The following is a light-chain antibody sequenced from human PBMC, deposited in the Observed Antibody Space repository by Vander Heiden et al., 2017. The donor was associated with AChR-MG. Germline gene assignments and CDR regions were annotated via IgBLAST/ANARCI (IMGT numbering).Light chain of an antibody. V-gene: IGKV1D-12*01. CDR1: QGISTW. CDR3: QQAHSVPDT. CDR2: AAS. Sequence: DIHMTQSPSSVSASVGDRVTITCRASQGISTWLAWFQQKPGKAPKLLIEAASTLQSGVPSRCSGSGSGTDFTLTISSLQPEDIATYYCQQAHSVPDTFGQGTNLEIK. J-gene: IGKJ2*01.